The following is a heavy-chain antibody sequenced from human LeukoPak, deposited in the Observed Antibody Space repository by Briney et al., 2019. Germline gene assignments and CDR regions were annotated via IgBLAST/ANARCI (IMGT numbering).Heavy chain of an antibody. J-gene: IGHJ3*02. V-gene: IGHV3-21*01. CDR2: ISSSSSYI. D-gene: IGHD2-8*01. Sequence: KPGGSLRLSCAASGFTFSSYSMNWVRQAPGKGLEWASSISSSSSYIYYADSVKGRFTISRDNAKNSLYLQMNSLRAEDTAVYHCATGRKQWWTFDVLDMWGQGTVVTVSS. CDR3: ATGRKQWWTFDVLDM. CDR1: GFTFSSYS.